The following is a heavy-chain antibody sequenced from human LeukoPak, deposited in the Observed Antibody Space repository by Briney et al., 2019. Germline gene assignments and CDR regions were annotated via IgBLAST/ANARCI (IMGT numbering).Heavy chain of an antibody. V-gene: IGHV4-39*07. Sequence: SETLSLTCTVSGGSISSSSYYWGWIRQPPGKGPEWIGSIYYSGSTYYNPSLKSRVTISVDTSKNQFSLKLSSVTAADTAVYYCARDYYDFWSGYPDWFDPWGQGTLVTVSS. CDR2: IYYSGST. CDR1: GGSISSSSYY. J-gene: IGHJ5*02. D-gene: IGHD3-3*01. CDR3: ARDYYDFWSGYPDWFDP.